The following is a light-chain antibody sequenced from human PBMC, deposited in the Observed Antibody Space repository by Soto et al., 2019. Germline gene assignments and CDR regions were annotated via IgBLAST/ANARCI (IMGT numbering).Light chain of an antibody. CDR3: SSYTSRSTLV. CDR2: EVT. V-gene: IGLV2-14*01. Sequence: QSALTQPASLSGSPGQSITISCTGTSSDVGGYNYVSWCQQHPGKAPKLIIYEVTNRPSGVSNRFSGSKSGNTASLTISGLQAEDEADYYCSSYTSRSTLVFGGGTKLTVL. J-gene: IGLJ3*02. CDR1: SSDVGGYNY.